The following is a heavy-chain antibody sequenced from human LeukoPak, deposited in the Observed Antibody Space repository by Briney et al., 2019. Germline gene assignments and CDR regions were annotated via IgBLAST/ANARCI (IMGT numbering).Heavy chain of an antibody. J-gene: IGHJ4*02. Sequence: GGSLRLSCSVSGFTFTDTYMTWIRQAPGKGLESPSYISPSGTDISYADSVKGRFTISRDNAKNSLYLQMNSLRAEDTAVYYCASPGSVGDTGMPDYWGQGTLVTVSS. CDR3: ASPGSVGDTGMPDY. V-gene: IGHV3-11*04. CDR1: GFTFTDTY. D-gene: IGHD5-18*01. CDR2: ISPSGTDI.